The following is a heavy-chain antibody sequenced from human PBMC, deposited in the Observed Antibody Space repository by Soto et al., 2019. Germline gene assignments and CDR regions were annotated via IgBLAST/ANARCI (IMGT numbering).Heavy chain of an antibody. V-gene: IGHV1-69*01. D-gene: IGHD3-22*01. CDR3: ARGGSGYTWFNEF. Sequence: QEQLVQSGAEVKKPGSSVKVSCKASGGLFSSYPISWVRQVPGQGLEWMGGIIPVFQTASYTQRFQGRVTITADESTNTDYRELSSLRSEDTAIYYCARGGSGYTWFNEFWVQGTLVTVSS. CDR1: GGLFSSYP. J-gene: IGHJ4*02. CDR2: IIPVFQTA.